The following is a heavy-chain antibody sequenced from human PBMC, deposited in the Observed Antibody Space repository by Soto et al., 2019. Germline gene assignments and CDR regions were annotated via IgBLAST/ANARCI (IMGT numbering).Heavy chain of an antibody. J-gene: IGHJ4*02. CDR2: ISGSGGST. Sequence: PGGSLRLSCAASGFTFSSYAMSWVRQAPGKGLEWVSAISGSGGSTYYADSVKGRFTISRDNSKNTLYLQMNSLRAEDTAVYYCAKARTSITMVRGVIITYFDYWGQGTLVTVSS. CDR3: AKARTSITMVRGVIITYFDY. V-gene: IGHV3-23*01. CDR1: GFTFSSYA. D-gene: IGHD3-10*01.